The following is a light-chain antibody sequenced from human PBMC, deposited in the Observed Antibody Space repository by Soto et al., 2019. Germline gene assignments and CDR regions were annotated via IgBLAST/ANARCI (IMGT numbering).Light chain of an antibody. CDR1: SSDLGNYNR. CDR2: EVT. Sequence: QSALTQPPSVSGSPGQSVAISCTGTSSDLGNYNRVSWYQQPQGTAPKLIIYEVTNRPSGVPDRFSGYKSGDTASLTISGLQAEDEADYYCYSYTTSGTYVFGTWNKLTVL. J-gene: IGLJ1*01. V-gene: IGLV2-18*02. CDR3: YSYTTSGTYV.